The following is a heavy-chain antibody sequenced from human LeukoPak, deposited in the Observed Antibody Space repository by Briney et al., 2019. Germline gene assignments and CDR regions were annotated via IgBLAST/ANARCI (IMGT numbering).Heavy chain of an antibody. CDR1: GFTFSSYA. V-gene: IGHV3-23*01. D-gene: IGHD7-27*01. Sequence: GGSLRLSCAASGFTFSSYAMSWVRQAPGKGLEWVSGISGSGGSTYYADSVKGRFTISRDNSKNTLYLQMNSLRAEDTAVYYCAKDRSSGDLVRYFDYWGQGTLVTVSS. J-gene: IGHJ4*02. CDR2: ISGSGGST. CDR3: AKDRSSGDLVRYFDY.